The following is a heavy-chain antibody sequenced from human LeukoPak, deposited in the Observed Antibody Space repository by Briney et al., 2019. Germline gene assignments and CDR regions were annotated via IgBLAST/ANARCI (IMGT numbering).Heavy chain of an antibody. D-gene: IGHD6-13*01. J-gene: IGHJ6*03. CDR3: ARGGSSFQDYYYYYYMDV. V-gene: IGHV1-18*01. CDR1: GYTFTTYN. Sequence: ASVKVSCKASGYTFTTYNINWVRQAPGQGLEWMGWISGYNGNTNYAQKLQGRVTMTTDTSTSTAYMELRSLRSDDTAVYYCARGGSSFQDYYYYYYMDVWGKGTTVTVSS. CDR2: ISGYNGNT.